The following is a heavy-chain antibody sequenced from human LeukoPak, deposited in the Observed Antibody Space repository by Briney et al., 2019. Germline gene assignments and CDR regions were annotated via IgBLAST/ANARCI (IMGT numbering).Heavy chain of an antibody. CDR3: ARQSPIDY. Sequence: PSETLSLTCTVSGGSISSSSYCWGWIRQPPGKGLEWIGSIYYSGSTYYNPSLKSRVTISVDTSKNQFSLKLGSVTAADTAVYYCARQSPIDYWGQGTLVTVSS. CDR2: IYYSGST. V-gene: IGHV4-39*01. CDR1: GGSISSSSYC. J-gene: IGHJ4*02.